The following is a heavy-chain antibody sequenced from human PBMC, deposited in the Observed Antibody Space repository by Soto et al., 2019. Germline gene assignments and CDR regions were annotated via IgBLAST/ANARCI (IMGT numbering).Heavy chain of an antibody. V-gene: IGHV3-33*01. D-gene: IGHD2-15*01. CDR2: IWYDGSNK. CDR3: ARDGGYCSGGSCPVPYYYMDV. J-gene: IGHJ6*03. Sequence: GGSLRLSCAASGFTFSSYGMHWVRQAPGKGLEWVAVIWYDGSNKYYADSVKGRLTISRDNSKNTLYLQMNSLRAEDTAVYYCARDGGYCSGGSCPVPYYYMDVWGKGTTVTVSS. CDR1: GFTFSSYG.